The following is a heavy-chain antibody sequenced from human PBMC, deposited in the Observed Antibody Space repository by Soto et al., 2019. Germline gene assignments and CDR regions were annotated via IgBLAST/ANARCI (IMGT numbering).Heavy chain of an antibody. D-gene: IGHD4-17*01. CDR1: GFTFNSYA. V-gene: IGHV3-30-3*01. Sequence: PGGSLRLSCAASGFTFNSYAMHWVRQAPGKGLEWVAVISYDGSNKYYADSVKGRFTISRDNSKNTLYLQMNSLRAEDTAVYYCAREMTTTPTGPVAFDIWGQGTMVTVS. CDR3: AREMTTTPTGPVAFDI. CDR2: ISYDGSNK. J-gene: IGHJ3*02.